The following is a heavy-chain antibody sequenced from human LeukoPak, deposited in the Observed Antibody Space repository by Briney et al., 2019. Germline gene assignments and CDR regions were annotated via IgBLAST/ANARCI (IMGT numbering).Heavy chain of an antibody. D-gene: IGHD3-10*01. CDR1: GFTFDDYG. J-gene: IGHJ6*03. CDR3: AKDGGRGSGSYYYYMDV. V-gene: IGHV3-20*04. CDR2: INWNGGST. Sequence: GGSLRLSCAASGFTFDDYGMSWVRQAPGKGLEWVSGINWNGGSTGYADSVKGRFTISRDNAKNPLYLQMNSLRAEDMALCYCAKDGGRGSGSYYYYMDVWGKGTTVTVSS.